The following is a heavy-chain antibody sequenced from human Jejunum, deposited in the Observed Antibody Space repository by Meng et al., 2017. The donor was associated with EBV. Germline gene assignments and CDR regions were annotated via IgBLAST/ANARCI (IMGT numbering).Heavy chain of an antibody. CDR1: GLTFSTYW. J-gene: IGHJ4*02. CDR2: INNDGGTT. D-gene: IGHD4-11*01. Sequence: GQLVGAGGGVVRGGGSLVLSFAVSGLTFSTYWMHRVRQTPEKGLEWVSRINNDGGTTQYADSVRGRFTISRDNAKSTLYLQMNSLTAEDTAVYYCARNYRDYWGQGTLVTVSS. V-gene: IGHV3-74*03. CDR3: ARNYRDY.